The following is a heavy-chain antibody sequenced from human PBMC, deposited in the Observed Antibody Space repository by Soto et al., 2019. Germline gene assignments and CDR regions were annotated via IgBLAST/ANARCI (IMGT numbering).Heavy chain of an antibody. D-gene: IGHD1-26*01. V-gene: IGHV1-18*01. CDR2: INVYNGNT. J-gene: IGHJ6*02. CDR1: GYTFTTYS. Sequence: QVQLVQSGAEVKKPGASVKISCKASGYTFTTYSISWVRQAPGQGLEWMGWINVYNGNTNYAQRLQGRLTMTTDTSTSTVYMELRSLRSDDTAVYYCARDGRRDIVPRLGMDVWGQGSTVSVSS. CDR3: ARDGRRDIVPRLGMDV.